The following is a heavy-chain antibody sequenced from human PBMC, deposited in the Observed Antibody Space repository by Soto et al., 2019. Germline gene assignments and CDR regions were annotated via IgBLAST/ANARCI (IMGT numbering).Heavy chain of an antibody. CDR1: GFTFSSYG. D-gene: IGHD6-19*01. CDR3: AKDILHSWTSWYSSGWYPTFDY. Sequence: PGGSLRLSCAASGFTFSSYGMHWVRQAPGKGLEWVAVISYDGSNKYYADSVKGRFTISRDNSKNTLYLQMNSLRAEDTAVYYCAKDILHSWTSWYSSGWYPTFDYWGQGTLVTVSS. V-gene: IGHV3-30*18. J-gene: IGHJ4*02. CDR2: ISYDGSNK.